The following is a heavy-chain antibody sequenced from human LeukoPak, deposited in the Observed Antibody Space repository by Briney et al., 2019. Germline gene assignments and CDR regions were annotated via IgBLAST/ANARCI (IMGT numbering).Heavy chain of an antibody. V-gene: IGHV1-69*01. J-gene: IGHJ5*02. CDR3: ARGQRSSTSCYNDLNWFDP. D-gene: IGHD2-2*01. CDR1: GGTFSSYA. CDR2: IIPIFGTA. Sequence: SVKVSCMASGGTFSSYAISWVRQAPGQGLEWMGGIIPIFGTANYAQKFQGRVTITADESTSTAYMELSSLRSEDTAVYYCARGQRSSTSCYNDLNWFDPWGQGTLVTVSS.